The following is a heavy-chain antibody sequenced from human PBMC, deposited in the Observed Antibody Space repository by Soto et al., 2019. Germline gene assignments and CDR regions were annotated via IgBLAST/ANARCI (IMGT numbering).Heavy chain of an antibody. CDR1: GFTFSDYY. V-gene: IGHV3-11*05. CDR2: ISRSSSYT. Sequence: QVQLVESGGGLVKPGGSLRLSCAASGFTFSDYYMSWIRQAPGKGLEWVSYISRSSSYTNYADSVNGRFTISRDNPKNSRFRQMNSLRADDTAVYYCAGGGGSYLPDYWGQGTLVTVSS. CDR3: AGGGGSYLPDY. J-gene: IGHJ4*02. D-gene: IGHD1-26*01.